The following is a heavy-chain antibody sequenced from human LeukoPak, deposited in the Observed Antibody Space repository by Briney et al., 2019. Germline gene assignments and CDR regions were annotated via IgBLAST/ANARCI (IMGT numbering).Heavy chain of an antibody. V-gene: IGHV4-34*01. CDR2: INHSGST. CDR3: AVTYYDFWSHFDY. D-gene: IGHD3-3*01. CDR1: GGSFSGYY. Sequence: SETLSLTCAVYGGSFSGYYWSWIRQPPGKGLEWIGEINHSGSTNYNPSLKSRVTISVDTSKNQFSLKLCSVTAADTAVYYCAVTYYDFWSHFDYWGQGTLVTVSS. J-gene: IGHJ4*02.